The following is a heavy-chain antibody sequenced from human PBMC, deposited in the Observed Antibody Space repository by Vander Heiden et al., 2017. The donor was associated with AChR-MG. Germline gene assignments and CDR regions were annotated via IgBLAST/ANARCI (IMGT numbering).Heavy chain of an antibody. CDR3: ASAYGSGSYWIRADFWGY. Sequence: EVQLLESGGGLVQPGGSLRLSCAASGFSFNNYAMAWVRQAPGKGLVWVSSISGSGGTTYYADSVKGRFTISRDNSKDTLYLQMNSLRVDDTGLYFCASAYGSGSYWIRADFWGYWGQGTLVTVSS. CDR2: ISGSGGTT. CDR1: GFSFNNYA. V-gene: IGHV3-23*01. J-gene: IGHJ4*02. D-gene: IGHD3-10*01.